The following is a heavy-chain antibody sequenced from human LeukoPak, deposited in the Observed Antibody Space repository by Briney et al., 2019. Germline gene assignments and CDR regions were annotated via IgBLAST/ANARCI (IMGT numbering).Heavy chain of an antibody. J-gene: IGHJ4*02. D-gene: IGHD6-19*01. V-gene: IGHV3-30*04. CDR1: GFTFSTYA. Sequence: GGSLRLSCAASGFTFSTYAMHWVRQAPGKGLEWVAVISYDGSSKYYADSVKGRFTISRDNSKNTLYLQMNSLRAEDTAVYYCARDTVAAFHYFDYWGQGTLVTVSS. CDR2: ISYDGSSK. CDR3: ARDTVAAFHYFDY.